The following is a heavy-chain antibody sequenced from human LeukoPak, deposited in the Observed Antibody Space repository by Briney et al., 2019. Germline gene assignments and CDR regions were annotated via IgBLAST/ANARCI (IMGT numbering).Heavy chain of an antibody. D-gene: IGHD6-19*01. CDR2: ISSSSSSI. J-gene: IGHJ4*02. Sequence: GGSLRLSCAASGFTFSSYSMNWVRQAPGKGLEWVSSISSSSSSIYYADSVKGRFAISRDNAKNSLYLQMNSLRAEDTAVYYCARDYRAVPIDYWGQGTLVTVSS. CDR1: GFTFSSYS. V-gene: IGHV3-21*01. CDR3: ARDYRAVPIDY.